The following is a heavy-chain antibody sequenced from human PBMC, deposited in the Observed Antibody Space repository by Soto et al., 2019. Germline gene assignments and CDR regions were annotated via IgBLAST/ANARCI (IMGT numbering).Heavy chain of an antibody. CDR1: GFSVRANY. CDR2: FYAGGST. D-gene: IGHD4-17*01. J-gene: IGHJ4*02. Sequence: XGSLRPSFPAAGFSVRANYMSWVRQAPGKGLEWVSIFYAGGSTYYADSVKGRFTISRDDSENTVHLQMNSLRAEDTAVYYCARLPYGPYFDYWGQGRLVTVSS. V-gene: IGHV3-53*01. CDR3: ARLPYGPYFDY.